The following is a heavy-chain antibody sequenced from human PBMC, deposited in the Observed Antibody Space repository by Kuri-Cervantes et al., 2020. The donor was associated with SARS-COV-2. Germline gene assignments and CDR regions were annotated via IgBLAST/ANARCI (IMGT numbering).Heavy chain of an antibody. J-gene: IGHJ4*02. Sequence: GGSLRLSCAASGFTFSSYAMSWVRQAPGKGLEWVSSISSSSSYIYYADSVKGRFTISRDNAKNSLYLQMNSLRAEDTAVYYCARTRDIVVVPADYWGQGTQVTVSS. CDR2: ISSSSSYI. CDR3: ARTRDIVVVPADY. D-gene: IGHD2-2*01. V-gene: IGHV3-21*01. CDR1: GFTFSSYA.